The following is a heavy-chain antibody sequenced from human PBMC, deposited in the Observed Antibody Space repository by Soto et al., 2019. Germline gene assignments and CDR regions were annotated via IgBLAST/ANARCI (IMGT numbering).Heavy chain of an antibody. V-gene: IGHV3-21*01. CDR1: GFTFSSYE. CDR3: ARDTPSGYYYDY. D-gene: IGHD3-22*01. CDR2: ISSSSSYI. Sequence: GSLRLSCAASGFTFSSYEMNWVRQAPGKGLEWVSSISSSSSYIYYADSVKGRFTISRDNAKNSLYLQMNSLRAEDTAVYYCARDTPSGYYYDYWDQGTLVTVSS. J-gene: IGHJ4*02.